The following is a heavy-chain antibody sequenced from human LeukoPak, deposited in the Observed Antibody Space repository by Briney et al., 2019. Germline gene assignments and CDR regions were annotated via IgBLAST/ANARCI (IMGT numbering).Heavy chain of an antibody. J-gene: IGHJ5*02. CDR1: GYTLTSYG. CDR3: ARDVGYGSGSYYNPYNWFDP. CDR2: IIAYNGNT. Sequence: ASVKVSCKASGYTLTSYGISWVRQAPGQGLEWMGWIIAYNGNTNYAQKLQGRVTMTTDTSTSTAYMELRSLRSDDTAVYYCARDVGYGSGSYYNPYNWFDPWGQGTLVTVSS. D-gene: IGHD3-10*01. V-gene: IGHV1-18*01.